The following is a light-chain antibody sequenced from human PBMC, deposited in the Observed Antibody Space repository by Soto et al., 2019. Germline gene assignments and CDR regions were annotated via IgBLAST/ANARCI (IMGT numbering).Light chain of an antibody. Sequence: IVLTHSPATLSVSPGERATLSCRASQSVGSNLAWYQQRPGQPPRLLIYDASTRATDIPSRFSGGGSGTEFTLTISSLQSEDFAVYYCQQYNNWPYTFGQGTKLQIK. V-gene: IGKV3-15*01. CDR3: QQYNNWPYT. CDR2: DAS. J-gene: IGKJ2*01. CDR1: QSVGSN.